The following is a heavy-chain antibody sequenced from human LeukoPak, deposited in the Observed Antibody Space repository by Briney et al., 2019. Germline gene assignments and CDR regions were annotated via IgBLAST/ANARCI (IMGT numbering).Heavy chain of an antibody. CDR2: ISAYNGNT. CDR1: GYTFTSYG. D-gene: IGHD6-13*01. V-gene: IGHV1-18*01. Sequence: ASVKVSCKASGYTFTSYGISWVRQAPGQGLEWMGWISAYNGNTNYAQKFQARVTMTTDTSTNTAYMELRSLRPDDTAVYYCARQGLGSSWYYFDYWGQGTLVTVSS. CDR3: ARQGLGSSWYYFDY. J-gene: IGHJ4*02.